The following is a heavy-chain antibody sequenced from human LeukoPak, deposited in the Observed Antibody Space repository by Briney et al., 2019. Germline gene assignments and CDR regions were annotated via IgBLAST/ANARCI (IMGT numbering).Heavy chain of an antibody. CDR3: VKDFYDSSGSRYDY. J-gene: IGHJ4*02. CDR2: IKTDGSTT. D-gene: IGHD3-22*01. Sequence: GGSLRLSCAVSGFTFSSSWMHWVRQAPGKGLVWVSHIKTDGSTTAYADSVKGRFTISRDNAKNTLYLQMNSLRAEDTAVYYCVKDFYDSSGSRYDYWGQGTLVTVSS. CDR1: GFTFSSSW. V-gene: IGHV3-74*01.